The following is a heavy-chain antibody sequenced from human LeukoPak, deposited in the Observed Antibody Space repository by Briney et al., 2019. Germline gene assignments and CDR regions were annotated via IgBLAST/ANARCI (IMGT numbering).Heavy chain of an antibody. CDR3: VRSGSYFSK. CDR2: INPDGNDK. V-gene: IGHV3-7*01. J-gene: IGHJ4*02. Sequence: GGYLRLSCAASGFIFSSHWMSWVRQAPGKGLEWVANINPDGNDKNYVDSVKGRFTISRDNAKNSLYLQMNSLRAEDTAMYYCVRSGSYFSKWGQGTLVTVSS. D-gene: IGHD1-26*01. CDR1: GFIFSSHW.